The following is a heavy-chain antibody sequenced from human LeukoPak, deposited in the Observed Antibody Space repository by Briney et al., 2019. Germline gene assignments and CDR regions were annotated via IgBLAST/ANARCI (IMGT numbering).Heavy chain of an antibody. V-gene: IGHV1-46*01. D-gene: IGHD1-14*01. J-gene: IGHJ4*02. CDR1: GYTFTSYY. CDR3: ARDLLGTRFDY. CDR2: INPSSGST. Sequence: GASVKVSCKASGYTFTSYYIHWVRQAPGQGLEWMGVINPSSGSTDDAQKFQGRVTMTRDTSTTTVYMDLSSLRSEDTAVYYCARDLLGTRFDYWGQGTLVTVSS.